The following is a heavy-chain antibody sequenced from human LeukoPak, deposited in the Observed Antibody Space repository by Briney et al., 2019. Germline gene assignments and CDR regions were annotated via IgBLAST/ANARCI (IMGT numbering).Heavy chain of an antibody. CDR1: GGSISSYY. CDR2: IYTSGSA. D-gene: IGHD3-3*01. CDR3: ARGYDFWSGYHLSYYYMDV. Sequence: SETLSLTCTVSGGSISSYYWSWIRQPAGKGLEWIGRIYTSGSANYNPSLKSRVTISVDKSKNQFSLKLSSVTAAHTAVYYCARGYDFWSGYHLSYYYMDVWGKGTTVTVSS. J-gene: IGHJ6*03. V-gene: IGHV4-4*07.